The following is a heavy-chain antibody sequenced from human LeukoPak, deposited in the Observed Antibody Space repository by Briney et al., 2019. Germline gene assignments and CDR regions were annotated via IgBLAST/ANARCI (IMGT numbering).Heavy chain of an antibody. CDR2: ISGSGGST. D-gene: IGHD3-3*01. CDR3: ASNKRTYYDFWSGYYNDY. V-gene: IGHV3-23*01. CDR1: GFTFSSYS. J-gene: IGHJ4*02. Sequence: GGSLRLSCAASGFTFSSYSMNWVRQAPGKGLEWVSAISGSGGSTYYADSVKGRFTISRDNSKNTLYLQMNSLRAEDTAVYYCASNKRTYYDFWSGYYNDYWGQGTLVTVSS.